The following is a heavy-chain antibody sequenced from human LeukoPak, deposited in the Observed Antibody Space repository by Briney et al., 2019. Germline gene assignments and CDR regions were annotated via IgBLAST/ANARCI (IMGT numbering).Heavy chain of an antibody. CDR3: ARSLFRFLEWSYRSYYYYYMDV. CDR1: GGTFSNYA. J-gene: IGHJ6*03. Sequence: SVKVSCKASGGTFSNYAISWVRQAPGQGLEWMGGIIPIFDTADSAQKFQGRLTITADESTSTAYMELSSLRSEDTAVYYCARSLFRFLEWSYRSYYYYYMDVWGKGTTVTVSS. CDR2: IIPIFDTA. V-gene: IGHV1-69*13. D-gene: IGHD3-3*01.